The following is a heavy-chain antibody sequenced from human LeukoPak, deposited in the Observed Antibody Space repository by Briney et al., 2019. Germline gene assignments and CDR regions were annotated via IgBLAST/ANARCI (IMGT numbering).Heavy chain of an antibody. Sequence: NPSETLSLTCTVSGGSISSGGYYWSWIRQHPGEGLEWIGYIYYSGSTYYNPSLKSRVTISVDTSKNQFSLKLSSVTAADTAVYYCARATYGDIPGFDYWGQGTLVTVSS. J-gene: IGHJ4*02. V-gene: IGHV4-31*03. CDR1: GGSISSGGYY. CDR2: IYYSGST. D-gene: IGHD4-17*01. CDR3: ARATYGDIPGFDY.